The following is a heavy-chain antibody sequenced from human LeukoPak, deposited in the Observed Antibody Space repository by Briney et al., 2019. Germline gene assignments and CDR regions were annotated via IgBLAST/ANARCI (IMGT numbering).Heavy chain of an antibody. Sequence: RASVKVSCKASGYTFTSYGISWVRQAPGQGLEWVGLINPNGGNTGYAQRFQGRVTVTTDTSTSTVFMELNSLQSEDTAVYYCARERRAWGEDFWGQGTLVTVSS. CDR1: GYTFTSYG. J-gene: IGHJ4*02. V-gene: IGHV1-18*01. CDR2: INPNGGNT. CDR3: ARERRAWGEDF. D-gene: IGHD3-16*01.